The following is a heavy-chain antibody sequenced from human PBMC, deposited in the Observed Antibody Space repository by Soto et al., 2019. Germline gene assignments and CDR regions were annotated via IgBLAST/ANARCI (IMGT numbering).Heavy chain of an antibody. CDR3: ASPPLGSGYYTVFDY. CDR1: GGSISSSSYH. J-gene: IGHJ4*02. V-gene: IGHV4-39*01. Sequence: TSETLRLPWTVAGGSISSSSYHCGWIRQPPGKGLEWIGSIYYSGSTYYNPSLKSRVTISVDTSKNQFSLKLSSVTAADTAVYYCASPPLGSGYYTVFDYWGQATLVTVSS. D-gene: IGHD3-22*01. CDR2: IYYSGST.